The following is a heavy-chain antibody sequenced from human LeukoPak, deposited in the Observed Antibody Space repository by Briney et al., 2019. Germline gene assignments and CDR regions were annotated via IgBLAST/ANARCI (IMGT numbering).Heavy chain of an antibody. CDR2: INPSGGST. CDR3: AREVDDYGDYGVPPLLNYFDY. Sequence: ASVKVSCKASGYTFTSYYMHWVRQAPGQGLEWMGIINPSGGSTSYAQKFQGGVTMTRDTSTSTVYMELSSLRSEDTAVYYCAREVDDYGDYGVPPLLNYFDYWGQGTLVTVSS. D-gene: IGHD4-17*01. CDR1: GYTFTSYY. V-gene: IGHV1-46*03. J-gene: IGHJ4*02.